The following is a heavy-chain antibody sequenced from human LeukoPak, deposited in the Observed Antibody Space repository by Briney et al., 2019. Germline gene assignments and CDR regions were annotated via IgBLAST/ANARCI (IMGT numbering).Heavy chain of an antibody. CDR1: GGSIRSYY. V-gene: IGHV4-59*12. D-gene: IGHD3-22*01. J-gene: IGHJ4*02. CDR3: ARVMYYYDGLDY. Sequence: PSETLSLTCTVSGGSIRSYYWSWIRQAPGKGLEWIGFISYSGYTSYSPSLKSRVTMSVDTSKNQFSLKLSSVTAADTAVYYCARVMYYYDGLDYWGQGTLVTVSS. CDR2: ISYSGYT.